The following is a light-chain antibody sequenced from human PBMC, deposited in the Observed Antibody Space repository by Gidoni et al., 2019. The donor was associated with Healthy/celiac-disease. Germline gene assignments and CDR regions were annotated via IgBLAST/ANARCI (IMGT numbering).Light chain of an antibody. CDR3: QQYDNLSCS. J-gene: IGKJ2*04. V-gene: IGKV1-33*01. Sequence: DIQMTHSPSSLSASVGDRVTITCQASQDISNYLNWYQQKPGKAPKLLIYDASNLETGVPSRVSGSGSGTDFTFTISSLQPEDIATYYCQQYDNLSCSFGQGTKLEIK. CDR2: DAS. CDR1: QDISNY.